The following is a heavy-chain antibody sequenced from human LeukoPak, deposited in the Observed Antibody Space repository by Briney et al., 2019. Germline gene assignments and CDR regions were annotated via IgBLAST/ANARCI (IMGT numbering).Heavy chain of an antibody. Sequence: GGSLRLSCAASGFTFSSYSMNWVRQAPGKGLEWVSYISSSSSTIYYADSVKGRFTISRDNAKNSLYLQKNSLRAEDTAVYYCARDQSYYDILTGYSPLYYFDYWGQGTLVTVSS. J-gene: IGHJ4*02. CDR1: GFTFSSYS. CDR2: ISSSSSTI. CDR3: ARDQSYYDILTGYSPLYYFDY. D-gene: IGHD3-9*01. V-gene: IGHV3-48*04.